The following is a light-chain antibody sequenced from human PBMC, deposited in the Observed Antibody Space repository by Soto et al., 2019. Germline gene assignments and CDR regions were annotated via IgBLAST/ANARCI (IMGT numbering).Light chain of an antibody. J-gene: IGLJ2*01. Sequence: QSALIHPASVSGSPGQASTISCTGTHSDVGGFDYVSWFQQYPGRAPKLLIFDVRDRPSGVSNRFSGSKSGATASLTISGLQADDEADYYCVSYTSRTNLVVFGTGTQLTVL. CDR2: DVR. CDR1: HSDVGGFDY. V-gene: IGLV2-14*03. CDR3: VSYTSRTNLVV.